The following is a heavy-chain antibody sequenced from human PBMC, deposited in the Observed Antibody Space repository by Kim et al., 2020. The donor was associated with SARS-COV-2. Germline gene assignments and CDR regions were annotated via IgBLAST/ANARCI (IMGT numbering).Heavy chain of an antibody. Sequence: ASVKVSCKASGYTITSYGIGWVRQAPGQGLEWMGWINAYNGNTNYAQKLQGRVTMTTDTSTNTAYMELRSLRSDDTAVYYCAREARGGRAVTKAEFDYWGQGTPVTLSS. D-gene: IGHD3-16*01. V-gene: IGHV1-18*01. J-gene: IGHJ4*02. CDR3: AREARGGRAVTKAEFDY. CDR1: GYTITSYG. CDR2: INAYNGNT.